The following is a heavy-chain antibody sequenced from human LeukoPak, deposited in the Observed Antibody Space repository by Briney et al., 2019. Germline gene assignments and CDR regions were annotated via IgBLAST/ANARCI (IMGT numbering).Heavy chain of an antibody. Sequence: PSETLSLTCTVSGGSISSYYWSWIRQPPGKRLEWIGHIYYSGSTNYTPSLKSRVTISVDTSKNQFSLKLSSETAADTAVYYCASRSSIWSGYQDTLYYFDSWGQGTLVTVSS. CDR1: GGSISSYY. V-gene: IGHV4-59*01. J-gene: IGHJ4*02. CDR2: IYYSGST. CDR3: ASRSSIWSGYQDTLYYFDS. D-gene: IGHD3-3*01.